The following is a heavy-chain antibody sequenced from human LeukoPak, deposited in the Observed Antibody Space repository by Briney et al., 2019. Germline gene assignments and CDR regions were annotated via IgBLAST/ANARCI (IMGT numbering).Heavy chain of an antibody. Sequence: SQTLSLTCIVSGGSISSGGYYWSWIRQHPGKGLEWIGYIYYSGSTYYNPSLKSRVTISVDTSKNQFSLKLSSVTAADTAVYYCAREGWAKGYFDYWGQGTLVTVSS. V-gene: IGHV4-31*03. CDR2: IYYSGST. J-gene: IGHJ4*02. CDR1: GGSISSGGYY. CDR3: AREGWAKGYFDY. D-gene: IGHD2-15*01.